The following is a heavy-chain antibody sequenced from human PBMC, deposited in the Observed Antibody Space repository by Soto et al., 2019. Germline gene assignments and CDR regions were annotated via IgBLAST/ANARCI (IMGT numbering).Heavy chain of an antibody. D-gene: IGHD3-22*01. CDR3: AVISYDYDSSGYQSTFDY. J-gene: IGHJ4*02. Sequence: SETLSLTCAVYGGSFSGYYWSWIRQPPGKGLEWIGEINHSGSTNYNPSLKSRVTISVDTSKNQFSLKLSSVTAADTAVYYCAVISYDYDSSGYQSTFDYWGQGTLVTVSS. CDR2: INHSGST. CDR1: GGSFSGYY. V-gene: IGHV4-34*01.